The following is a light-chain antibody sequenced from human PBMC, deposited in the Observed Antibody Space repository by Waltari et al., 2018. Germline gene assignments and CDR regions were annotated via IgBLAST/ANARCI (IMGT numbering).Light chain of an antibody. J-gene: IGKJ2*01. CDR1: QSVSSN. CDR2: GAY. V-gene: IGKV3-15*01. CDR3: QQYNNWPPYP. Sequence: EIVMTQSPATLSVSPGERATLSCRASQSVSSNLAWYQQNPGQAPRLLIYGAYTRATGIPARFSGSGSGTEFTLTISSLQSEDFAVYYCQQYNNWPPYPFGQGTKLEIK.